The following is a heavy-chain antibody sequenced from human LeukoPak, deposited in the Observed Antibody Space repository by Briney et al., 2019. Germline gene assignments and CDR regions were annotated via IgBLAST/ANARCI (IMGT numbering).Heavy chain of an antibody. CDR3: AKASNYGEFDY. CDR2: ISVSGNT. D-gene: IGHD4-17*01. Sequence: GGSLRLSCAASGFTLSSYAMSWVRQGPGKGLEWVSAISVSGNTYHADPVKGRFTISRDSYKNTLYLQMNSLRAEDTAVYYCAKASNYGEFDYWGQGTLVTVSS. V-gene: IGHV3-23*01. CDR1: GFTLSSYA. J-gene: IGHJ4*02.